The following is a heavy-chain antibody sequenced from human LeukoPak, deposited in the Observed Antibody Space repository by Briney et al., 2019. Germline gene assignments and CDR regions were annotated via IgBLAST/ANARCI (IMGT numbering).Heavy chain of an antibody. Sequence: PGGSLRLSCAASGFTFSSYAMSWVRQAPGKGLEWVSAISGSGGSTYYADSVKGRFTISRDKSKNTLYLQMNSLRAEDTAVYYCAKEGAYYDFWSGYRAFFDYWGQGTLVTVSS. CDR1: GFTFSSYA. J-gene: IGHJ4*02. CDR2: ISGSGGST. CDR3: AKEGAYYDFWSGYRAFFDY. D-gene: IGHD3-3*01. V-gene: IGHV3-23*01.